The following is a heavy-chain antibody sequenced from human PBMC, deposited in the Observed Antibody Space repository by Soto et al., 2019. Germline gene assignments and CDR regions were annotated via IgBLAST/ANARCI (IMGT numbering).Heavy chain of an antibody. V-gene: IGHV3-30*18. J-gene: IGHJ3*02. D-gene: IGHD2-21*01. CDR1: GFTFSSYG. Sequence: QVQLVESGGGVVQPGRSLRLSCAASGFTFSSYGMHWVRQAPGKGLEWVAVISYDGSNKYYADSVKGRFTISRDNSKNTLYLQMNSLRAEDTAVYYCANLIVVESPHPQSTAFDIWGQGTMVTVSS. CDR2: ISYDGSNK. CDR3: ANLIVVESPHPQSTAFDI.